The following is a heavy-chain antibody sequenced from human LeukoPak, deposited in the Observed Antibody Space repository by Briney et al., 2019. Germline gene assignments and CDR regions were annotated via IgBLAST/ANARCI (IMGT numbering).Heavy chain of an antibody. V-gene: IGHV1-8*01. J-gene: IGHJ6*03. CDR2: MNPNSGNT. CDR3: ARDGNRDGDMDV. Sequence: ASVKVSCKASGYTFTSYDINWVRQATGQGLEWMGWMNPNSGNTGYAQKFQGRVTMTRNTSISTAYMELSGLRVEDTAVYYCARDGNRDGDMDVWGKGTTVTVSS. CDR1: GYTFTSYD. D-gene: IGHD1-1*01.